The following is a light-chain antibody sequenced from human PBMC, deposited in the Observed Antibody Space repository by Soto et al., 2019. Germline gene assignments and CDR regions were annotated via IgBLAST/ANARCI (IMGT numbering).Light chain of an antibody. V-gene: IGKV1-39*01. Sequence: DIQMTQSPSSLSASVGDRVTITCRASQSISSYLNWYQQKPGKAPKLLIYAASSLQSGVPSRFSGSGSGTDFTLTISSLQPEDFATYSCQQSYSAPQTFGQGTKV. CDR2: AAS. CDR1: QSISSY. CDR3: QQSYSAPQT. J-gene: IGKJ1*01.